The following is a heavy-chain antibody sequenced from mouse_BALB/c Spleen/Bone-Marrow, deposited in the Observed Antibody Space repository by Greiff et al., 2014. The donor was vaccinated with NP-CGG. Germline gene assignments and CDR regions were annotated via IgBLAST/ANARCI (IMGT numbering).Heavy chain of an antibody. CDR1: GYSITSDYS. CDR3: ARFAGTPYTMDY. J-gene: IGHJ4*01. V-gene: IGHV3-1*02. D-gene: IGHD4-1*01. CDR2: IHYSGTT. Sequence: DVKLQESGPDLVKPSQSLSLTCTVTGYSITSDYSWHWIRQFPGNKLEWMGYIHYSGTTVYNPSLKSRISFTRDTSNNQFFLQLNSVITVDTATYYCARFAGTPYTMDYWGQGTSVTVSS.